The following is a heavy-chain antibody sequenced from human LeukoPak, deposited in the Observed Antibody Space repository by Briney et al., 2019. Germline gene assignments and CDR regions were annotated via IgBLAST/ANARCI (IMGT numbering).Heavy chain of an antibody. V-gene: IGHV3-48*04. CDR2: ISSTSSTI. Sequence: GGSLRLSCAASGFTFRSYSMHWVRQAPGKGLEWVSYISSTSSTIYYADSVKGRFTISRDNAKNSLSLQMNSLRAEDTAVYYCAREALNMYYGMDVWGQGTTVTVSS. CDR3: AREALNMYYGMDV. CDR1: GFTFRSYS. J-gene: IGHJ6*02. D-gene: IGHD1/OR15-1a*01.